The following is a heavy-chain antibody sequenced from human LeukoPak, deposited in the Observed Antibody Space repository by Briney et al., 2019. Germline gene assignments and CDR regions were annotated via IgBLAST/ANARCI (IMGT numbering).Heavy chain of an antibody. J-gene: IGHJ3*02. D-gene: IGHD5-18*01. V-gene: IGHV1-24*01. CDR2: FDPEDGET. CDR3: ATDRGYSYGLDAFDI. CDR1: GYTLTELS. Sequence: ASVKVSCKVSGYTLTELSMHWVRQAPGKGLEWMGGFDPEDGETIYAQKFQGRVTMTEDTSTDTAYMELSSLRSEDTAVYYCATDRGYSYGLDAFDIRGQGTMVTVSS.